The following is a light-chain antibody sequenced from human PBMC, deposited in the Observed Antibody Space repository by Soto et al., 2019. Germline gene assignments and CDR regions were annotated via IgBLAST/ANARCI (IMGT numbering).Light chain of an antibody. J-gene: IGLJ2*01. CDR3: QSYDSGLIGLV. CDR1: SSNIGINT. CDR2: TDN. V-gene: IGLV1-44*01. Sequence: QSVLTQPPSASGTPGQRVTISCSGGSSNIGINTVNWYQQLPGTAPKVLIYTDNERPSGVPDRFSGSKSGTSASLAINGLQSGDEADYYCQSYDSGLIGLVFGTGTKLTVL.